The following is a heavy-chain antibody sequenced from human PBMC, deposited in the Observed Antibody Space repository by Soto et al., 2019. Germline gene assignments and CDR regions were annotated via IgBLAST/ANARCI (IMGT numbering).Heavy chain of an antibody. CDR3: ARGGYFDY. J-gene: IGHJ4*02. CDR2: INHSGST. Sequence: QVQLQQWGAGLLKPSETLSLTCAVYGGSFGGYYWSWIRQPPGKGLEWIGEINHSGSTNYNPSLKSRVTISVDTSKNQFSLKLSSVTAADTAVYYCARGGYFDYWGQGTLVTVSS. V-gene: IGHV4-34*01. CDR1: GGSFGGYY.